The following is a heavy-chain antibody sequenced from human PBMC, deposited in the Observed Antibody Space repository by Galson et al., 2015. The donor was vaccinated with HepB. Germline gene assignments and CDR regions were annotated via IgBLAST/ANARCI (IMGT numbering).Heavy chain of an antibody. CDR1: GFTFSNAW. J-gene: IGHJ4*02. CDR3: TTADISSSWYVQGY. V-gene: IGHV3-15*01. CDR2: IKSKTDGGTT. Sequence: SLRLSCAASGFTFSNAWMSWVRQAPGKGLEWVGRIKSKTDGGTTDYAAPVKGSFTISRDDSKNTLYLQMNSLKTEDTAVYYCTTADISSSWYVQGYWGQGTLVTVSS. D-gene: IGHD6-13*01.